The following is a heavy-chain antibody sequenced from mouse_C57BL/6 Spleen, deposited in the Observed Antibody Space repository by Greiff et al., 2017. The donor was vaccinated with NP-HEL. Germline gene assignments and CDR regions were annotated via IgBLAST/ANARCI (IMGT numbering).Heavy chain of an antibody. D-gene: IGHD2-4*01. Sequence: QVHVKQSGAELVRPGASVTLSCKASGYTFTDYEMHWVKQTPVHGLEWIGAIDPETGGTAYNQKFKGKAILTADKSSSTAYMELRSLTSEDSAVYYCTRSLIYYDYDDYWGQGTTLTVSS. CDR2: IDPETGGT. V-gene: IGHV1-15*01. CDR3: TRSLIYYDYDDY. J-gene: IGHJ2*01. CDR1: GYTFTDYE.